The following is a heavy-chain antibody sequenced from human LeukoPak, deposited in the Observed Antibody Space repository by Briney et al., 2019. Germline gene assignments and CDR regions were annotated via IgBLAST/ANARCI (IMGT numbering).Heavy chain of an antibody. V-gene: IGHV3-23*01. J-gene: IGHJ4*02. CDR2: ISDDSSNT. CDR1: GFTFSSYS. D-gene: IGHD1-26*01. CDR3: TRGAGSADY. Sequence: GGSLRLSCVASGFTFSSYSMNWVRQAPGKGLDWVSSISDDSSNTYSADSVKGRFTISRDNSRNTLYLQMNSLRAEDTAVYYCTRGAGSADYWGQGTLVTVSS.